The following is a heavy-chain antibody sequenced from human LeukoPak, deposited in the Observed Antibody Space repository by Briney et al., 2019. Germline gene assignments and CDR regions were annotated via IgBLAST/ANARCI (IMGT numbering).Heavy chain of an antibody. CDR3: AREGGSGSYGYDY. D-gene: IGHD3-10*01. Sequence: GGSLRLTCAASGFTVSTNYISWVRQAPGKGLEWVSVIYSAGSTYYADSVKGRFTISRDNSKNTVYLQMNSLRPDDTAVYYCAREGGSGSYGYDYWGQGTLVTVSS. J-gene: IGHJ4*02. CDR1: GFTVSTNY. V-gene: IGHV3-66*02. CDR2: IYSAGST.